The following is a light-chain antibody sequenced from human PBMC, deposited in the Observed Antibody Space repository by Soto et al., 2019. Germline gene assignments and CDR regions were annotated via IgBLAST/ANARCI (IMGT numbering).Light chain of an antibody. V-gene: IGKV1-5*01. J-gene: IGKJ1*01. CDR2: DDS. CDR1: HDVSSW. CDR3: QQYHTYSRT. Sequence: DVQMPQRTSTLSASVGEINTFPFRANHDVSSWLAWYQQKAGKAPKVLIYDDSTLESGVPSRFSGSGSGTELNITISSLQPDDCATYYCQQYHTYSRTFGQGTKVDIK.